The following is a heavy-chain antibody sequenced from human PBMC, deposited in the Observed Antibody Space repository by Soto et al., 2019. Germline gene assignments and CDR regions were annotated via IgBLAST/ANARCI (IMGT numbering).Heavy chain of an antibody. D-gene: IGHD3-22*01. V-gene: IGHV1-2*02. CDR2: VHPDSGGT. J-gene: IGHJ4*02. CDR1: GYIFTDHL. Sequence: VKVSCKTSGYIFTDHLIHWVRQSPGQGLQWVGWVHPDSGGTNVAQAFQDRVTMTADTSITTAYMDLARLRPDDTAIFYCARGAQGFFPVSGIYFYFDHWGQGTPVTVSS. CDR3: ARGAQGFFPVSGIYFYFDH.